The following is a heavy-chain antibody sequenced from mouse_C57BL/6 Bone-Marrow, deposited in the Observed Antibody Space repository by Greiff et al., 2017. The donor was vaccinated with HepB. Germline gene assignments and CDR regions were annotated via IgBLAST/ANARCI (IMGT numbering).Heavy chain of an antibody. CDR2: IYPRSGNT. CDR3: AGSNYPFAY. Sequence: VQRVESGAELARPGASVKLSCKASGYTFTSYGISWVKQRTGQGLEWIGEIYPRSGNTYYNEKFKGKATLTADKSSSTAYMELRSLTSEDSAVYFCAGSNYPFAYWGQGTLVTVSA. J-gene: IGHJ3*01. D-gene: IGHD2-5*01. V-gene: IGHV1-81*01. CDR1: GYTFTSYG.